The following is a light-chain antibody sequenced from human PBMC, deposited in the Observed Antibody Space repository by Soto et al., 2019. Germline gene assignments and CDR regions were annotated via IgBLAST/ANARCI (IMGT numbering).Light chain of an antibody. CDR2: GAS. CDR3: QQYGNFPYT. J-gene: IGKJ2*01. V-gene: IGKV3-20*01. Sequence: VVTQSPRSLPVTPGEPASMSCRASQSVPSDWLAWYRHKPGQAPRLLIYGASSRATGVPDRVSGSGSGTDFTLTINRLEPEDFAVYYCQQYGNFPYTFGQGTKVDIK. CDR1: QSVPSDW.